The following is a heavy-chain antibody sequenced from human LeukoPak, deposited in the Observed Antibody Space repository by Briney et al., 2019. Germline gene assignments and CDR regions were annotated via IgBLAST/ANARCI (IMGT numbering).Heavy chain of an antibody. D-gene: IGHD3-10*01. Sequence: SVKVSCKASGGTFSSYTISWVRQAPGQGLEWMGRIIPILGIANYAQKFQGRVTITADKSTSTAYMELSSLRSEDTAVYCCARGSGSGSYYNELGGYYWGQGTLVTVSS. CDR2: IIPILGIA. CDR1: GGTFSSYT. CDR3: ARGSGSGSYYNELGGYY. J-gene: IGHJ4*02. V-gene: IGHV1-69*02.